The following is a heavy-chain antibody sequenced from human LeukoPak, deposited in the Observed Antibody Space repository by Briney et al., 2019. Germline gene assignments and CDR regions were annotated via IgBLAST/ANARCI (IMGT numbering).Heavy chain of an antibody. D-gene: IGHD2-15*01. CDR2: ISHSGSA. Sequence: SETLSLTCTVSGGSISSSNWWSWVRQPPGKGLEWIGDISHSGSASYNPSLQSRVTVSVDKSKNQFSLTLSSATAADTAVYYCATLYCSGGICYLNSWGQGTLVIVSS. V-gene: IGHV4-4*02. CDR3: ATLYCSGGICYLNS. J-gene: IGHJ5*02. CDR1: GGSISSSNW.